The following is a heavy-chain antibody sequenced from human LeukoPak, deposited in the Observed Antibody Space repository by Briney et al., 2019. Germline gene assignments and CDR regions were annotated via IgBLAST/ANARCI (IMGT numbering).Heavy chain of an antibody. CDR2: ISYDGSNK. CDR1: GFTFSSYA. CDR3: ARNLGYCSGGSCYPEGLDY. Sequence: PGGSLRLSCAASGFTFSSYAMHWVRLAPGKGLEWVAVISYDGSNKYYADSVKGRFTISRDNSKNTLYLQMNSLRAEDTAVYYCARNLGYCSGGSCYPEGLDYWGQGTLVTVSS. D-gene: IGHD2-15*01. J-gene: IGHJ4*02. V-gene: IGHV3-30*04.